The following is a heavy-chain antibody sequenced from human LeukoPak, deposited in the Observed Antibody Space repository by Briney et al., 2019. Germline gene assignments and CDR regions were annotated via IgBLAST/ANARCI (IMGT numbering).Heavy chain of an antibody. J-gene: IGHJ4*02. CDR2: IIPILGIA. CDR3: ATSSGSYDPFDY. Sequence: ASVKVSCKASGGTFSSYAISWVRQAPEQGLEWMGRIIPILGIANYAQKFQGRVTITADKSTSTAYMELSSLRSEDTAVYYCATSSGSYDPFDYWGQGTLVTVSS. V-gene: IGHV1-69*04. D-gene: IGHD1-26*01. CDR1: GGTFSSYA.